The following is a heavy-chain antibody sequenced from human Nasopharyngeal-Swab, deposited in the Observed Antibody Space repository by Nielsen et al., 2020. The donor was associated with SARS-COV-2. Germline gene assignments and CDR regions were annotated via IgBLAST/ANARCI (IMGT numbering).Heavy chain of an antibody. CDR3: ARGRGSSTSMIGY. J-gene: IGHJ4*02. CDR2: INGDGSSL. Sequence: GGSLRLSCAASGFTFSNYRMHWVRQAPGKGLVWVSRINGDGSSLNYADFVKGRFTISTDNAKSTLYLEMNSLRAEDTAVYDCARGRGSSTSMIGYWGQGTLVTVSS. CDR1: GFTFSNYR. V-gene: IGHV3-74*01. D-gene: IGHD2/OR15-2a*01.